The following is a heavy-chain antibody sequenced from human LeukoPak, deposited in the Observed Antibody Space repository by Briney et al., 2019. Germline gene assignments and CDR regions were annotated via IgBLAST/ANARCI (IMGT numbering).Heavy chain of an antibody. V-gene: IGHV3-23*01. J-gene: IGHJ4*02. Sequence: PGGSLRLSCAAPGFTFSNYAMSWVRQAPGKGLEWVSSITGGGGSTYYADSVKGRFTISRDNSKSTLYLEMNSLRAEDTAVYYCATYFGSGGDLDHWGQGTLVTVSS. CDR3: ATYFGSGGDLDH. D-gene: IGHD3-10*01. CDR2: ITGGGGST. CDR1: GFTFSNYA.